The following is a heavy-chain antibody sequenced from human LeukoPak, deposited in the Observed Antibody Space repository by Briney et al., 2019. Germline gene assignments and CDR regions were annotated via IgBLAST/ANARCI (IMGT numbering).Heavy chain of an antibody. V-gene: IGHV3-53*01. CDR1: GFTVSSNY. CDR3: AKSIGDLYQAFAY. D-gene: IGHD3-10*01. J-gene: IGHJ4*02. Sequence: SGGSLRLSCAASGFTVSSNYMSWVRQAPGKGLEWVSVIYSGGSTHYADSVKGRFTISRDNSKNTLYLQMNSLRAEDTAVYYCAKSIGDLYQAFAYWGQGTLVTVSS. CDR2: IYSGGST.